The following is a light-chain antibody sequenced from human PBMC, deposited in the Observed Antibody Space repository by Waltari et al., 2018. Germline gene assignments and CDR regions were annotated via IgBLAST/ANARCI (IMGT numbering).Light chain of an antibody. Sequence: QSALTQPASVSGSPGQSITLSCPGTSTDVGGYNDVSCYQQHPGKAPKLMICDVSKRPSGVSNRFSGSKSGNTASLTISGLQAEDEADYYCSSYTSSSTWVFGGGTKLTVL. CDR3: SSYTSSSTWV. J-gene: IGLJ3*02. CDR2: DVS. CDR1: STDVGGYND. V-gene: IGLV2-14*01.